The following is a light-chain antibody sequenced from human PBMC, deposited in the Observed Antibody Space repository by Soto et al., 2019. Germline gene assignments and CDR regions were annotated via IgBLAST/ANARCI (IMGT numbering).Light chain of an antibody. Sequence: DIQMTKSPSSLSASVGDRVTITCQASLNIANFLNWYQQKAGKAPKLLIYDASNLETGVPSRFSGSASGTDFTFTISSLQPEDIATYYCQQYDNLPVTFGQGTKLEIK. J-gene: IGKJ2*01. CDR1: LNIANF. V-gene: IGKV1-33*01. CDR2: DAS. CDR3: QQYDNLPVT.